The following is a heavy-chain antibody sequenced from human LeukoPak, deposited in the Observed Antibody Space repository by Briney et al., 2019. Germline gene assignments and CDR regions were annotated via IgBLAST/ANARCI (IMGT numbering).Heavy chain of an antibody. CDR3: AKGPKEGELLY. V-gene: IGHV3-30*04. Sequence: PGGSLRLSCAASGVTFSSFAMHWVRQAPGKGLEWVAVISYHGRDTYYADSVKGRFTISRDNSKNTLYLQLNSLGAEDTAVYYCAKGPKEGELLYWGQGTLVTVSS. CDR2: ISYHGRDT. J-gene: IGHJ4*02. D-gene: IGHD1-26*01. CDR1: GVTFSSFA.